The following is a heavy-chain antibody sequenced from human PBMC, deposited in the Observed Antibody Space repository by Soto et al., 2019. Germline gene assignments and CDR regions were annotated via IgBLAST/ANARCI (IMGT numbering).Heavy chain of an antibody. D-gene: IGHD1-26*01. CDR2: IYHSGST. Sequence: QVQLQESGTRLVEASQTLSLTCTVSNASITSSGYYWSWVRQPPGKRLEWIGYIYHSGSTFYSPSLQSRLTMSVDTSKNQFPLTLRSVTAADPAVYHCARMSGTYYVPDYWGQGSLVTVSS. CDR1: NASITSSGYY. J-gene: IGHJ4*02. V-gene: IGHV4-31*03. CDR3: ARMSGTYYVPDY.